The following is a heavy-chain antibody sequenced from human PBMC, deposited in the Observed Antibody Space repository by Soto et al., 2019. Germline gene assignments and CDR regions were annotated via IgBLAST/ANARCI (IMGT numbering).Heavy chain of an antibody. D-gene: IGHD3-22*01. V-gene: IGHV1-2*02. CDR2: INPNSGGT. CDR3: ARRKGDYYDSSGYHYYFDY. CDR1: GYTFTDYY. J-gene: IGHJ4*02. Sequence: ASVKVSCKASGYTFTDYYVHWVRQAPLQGLEWMGWINPNSGGTKSAQKFQGRVTMTRDTSISTAYMELSRLRSDDTAVYYCARRKGDYYDSSGYHYYFDYWGQGPLVTVSS.